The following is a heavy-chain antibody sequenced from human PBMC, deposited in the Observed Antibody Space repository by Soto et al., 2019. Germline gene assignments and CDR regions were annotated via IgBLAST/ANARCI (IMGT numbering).Heavy chain of an antibody. J-gene: IGHJ4*02. CDR3: TRFSLDYDFWSGYPGSRDY. CDR2: IRSKAYGGTT. D-gene: IGHD3-3*01. CDR1: GFTFGDYA. Sequence: GGSLRLSCTASGFTFGDYAMSWFRQAPGKGLEWVGFIRSKAYGGTTEYAASVKGRFTISRDDSKSIAYLQMNSLKTEDTAVYYCTRFSLDYDFWSGYPGSRDYWGQGTLVTVSS. V-gene: IGHV3-49*03.